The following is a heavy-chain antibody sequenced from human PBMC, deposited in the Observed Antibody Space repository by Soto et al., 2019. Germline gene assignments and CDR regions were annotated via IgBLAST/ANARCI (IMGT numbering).Heavy chain of an antibody. CDR2: ISAYNGNT. V-gene: IGHV1-18*01. Sequence: ASVKVSCKASGYTFTSYGISWVRQAPGQGLEWMGWISAYNGNTNYAQKLQGRVTMTTDTSTSTAYMELRSLRSDDTAVYYCASGVGDSSGYYYRGDAFDIWGQGTMVTVSS. D-gene: IGHD3-22*01. J-gene: IGHJ3*02. CDR3: ASGVGDSSGYYYRGDAFDI. CDR1: GYTFTSYG.